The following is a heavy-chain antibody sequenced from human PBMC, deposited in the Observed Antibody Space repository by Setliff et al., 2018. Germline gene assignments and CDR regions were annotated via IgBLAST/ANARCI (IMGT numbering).Heavy chain of an antibody. D-gene: IGHD1-1*01. CDR3: ARLGRERSTFAWLDA. V-gene: IGHV5-10-1*01. CDR2: IGPGDSYA. J-gene: IGHJ5*02. CDR1: GYNFANHW. Sequence: GESLTLSCQASGYNFANHWIAWVRLMPGKGLEYMGRIGPGDSYADYSPSFGGLVTISADKSRTTVYLQWTSLQASDTALYLCARLGRERSTFAWLDAWGQGTQVTVSS.